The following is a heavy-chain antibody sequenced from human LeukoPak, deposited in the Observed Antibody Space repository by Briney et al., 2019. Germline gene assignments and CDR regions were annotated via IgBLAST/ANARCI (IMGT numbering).Heavy chain of an antibody. CDR2: IYSSGST. V-gene: IGHV4-59*11. CDR3: ARDRPRGRFLEWSRPYYYYMDV. D-gene: IGHD3-3*01. Sequence: SETLSLTCTVSDGYIGRHFCNWLRQPPGKGLEWLGNIYSSGSTNYNPSLENRITISLDTSRNQFSLNLSSVTSADTAIYYCARDRPRGRFLEWSRPYYYYMDVWGKGTTVTVSS. CDR1: DGYIGRHF. J-gene: IGHJ6*03.